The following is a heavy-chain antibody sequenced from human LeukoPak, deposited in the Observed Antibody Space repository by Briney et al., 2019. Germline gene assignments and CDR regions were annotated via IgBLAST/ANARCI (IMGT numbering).Heavy chain of an antibody. J-gene: IGHJ4*02. CDR1: GFTVSRNY. Sequence: PGGSLRLSCAASGFTVSRNYMIWVRQAPGKGLEWVSLIYSGGNTYYADSMKGRFTISRDSSKNTLYLQMNSLRAEDTAVYYCARAHDSGYYYGFDYWGQGTLVTVSS. CDR2: IYSGGNT. V-gene: IGHV3-66*01. CDR3: ARAHDSGYYYGFDY. D-gene: IGHD3-22*01.